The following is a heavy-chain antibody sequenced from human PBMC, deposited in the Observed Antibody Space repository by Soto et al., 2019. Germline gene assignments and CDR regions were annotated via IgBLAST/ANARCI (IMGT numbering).Heavy chain of an antibody. D-gene: IGHD4-17*01. J-gene: IGHJ3*02. CDR1: GFTFSGFG. CDR2: IWYDGSKK. CDR3: ARGRGGSYGGNSAHFDI. Sequence: QVPLVESGGGVVQPGTSLRLSCEASGFTFSGFGMHWVRQAPGKGLEWVAVIWYDGSKKYYADCVKGRFTISRDNSKNALYRQMNSLRAEDTAVYYCARGRGGSYGGNSAHFDIWGQGTLVTISS. V-gene: IGHV3-33*01.